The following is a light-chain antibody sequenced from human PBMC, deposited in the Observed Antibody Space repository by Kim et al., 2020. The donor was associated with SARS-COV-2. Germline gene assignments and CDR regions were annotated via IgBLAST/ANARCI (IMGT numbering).Light chain of an antibody. CDR1: QSVSSTN. J-gene: IGKJ2*01. CDR3: QQYDNSLYT. Sequence: LSPGESVTLSCRATQSVSSTNLAWYHQRPGQAPRLLIYATSTRAKGIPDRFSGSGSGTDFTLTISRLEPEDFAMYYCQQYDNSLYTFGQGTKLEI. V-gene: IGKV3-20*01. CDR2: ATS.